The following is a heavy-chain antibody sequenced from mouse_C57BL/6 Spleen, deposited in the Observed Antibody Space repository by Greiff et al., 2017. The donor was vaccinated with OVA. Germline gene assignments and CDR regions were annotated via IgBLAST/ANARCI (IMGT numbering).Heavy chain of an antibody. J-gene: IGHJ4*01. CDR1: GYSITSGYY. CDR2: ISYDGSN. V-gene: IGHV3-6*01. CDR3: ARDYGHYYAMDY. Sequence: ESGPGLVKPSQSLSLTCSVTGYSITSGYYWNWIRQFPGNKLEWMGYISYDGSNNYNPSLKNRISITRDTSKNQFFLKLNSVTTEDTATYYCARDYGHYYAMDYWGQGTSVTVSS. D-gene: IGHD1-1*01.